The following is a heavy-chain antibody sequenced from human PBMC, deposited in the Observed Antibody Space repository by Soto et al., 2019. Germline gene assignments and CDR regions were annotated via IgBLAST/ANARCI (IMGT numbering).Heavy chain of an antibody. CDR3: ARSPTATLTSHFDH. J-gene: IGHJ4*01. CDR1: GYSFSSYW. D-gene: IGHD5-18*01. V-gene: IGHV5-51*01. Sequence: GESLKISCKGSGYSFSSYWIGWERQVSGKGLEWMGFIHPGDSDSRYNPSFQGQDTLSVDRSNTTAYLQWSSLKASDTAMYFCARSPTATLTSHFDHWGHGTLVTVSS. CDR2: IHPGDSDS.